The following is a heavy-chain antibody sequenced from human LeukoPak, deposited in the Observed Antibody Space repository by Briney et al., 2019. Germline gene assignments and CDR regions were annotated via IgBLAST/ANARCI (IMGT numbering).Heavy chain of an antibody. D-gene: IGHD4-17*01. CDR1: GGSISSGGYS. Sequence: SETLSLTCAVSGGSISSGGYSWSWIRQPPGKGLEWIGYIYYSGSTYYNPSLKSRVTISVDTSKNQFSLKLSSVTAADTAVYYCARTTPYGDYYFDYWGQGTLVTVSS. CDR2: IYYSGST. J-gene: IGHJ4*02. CDR3: ARTTPYGDYYFDY. V-gene: IGHV4-30-2*03.